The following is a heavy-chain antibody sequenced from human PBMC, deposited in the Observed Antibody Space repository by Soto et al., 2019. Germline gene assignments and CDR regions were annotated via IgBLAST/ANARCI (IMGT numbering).Heavy chain of an antibody. J-gene: IGHJ4*02. CDR2: IYYSGST. Sequence: SETLSLTCTVSGGSISSYYWSWIRQPPGKGLEWIGYIYYSGSTNYNPSLKSRVTISVDTSKNQFSLKLSSVTAADTAVYYCARVISLSRRWDYFDYWGQGTLVTVSS. CDR3: ARVISLSRRWDYFDY. V-gene: IGHV4-59*01. CDR1: GGSISSYY. D-gene: IGHD1-26*01.